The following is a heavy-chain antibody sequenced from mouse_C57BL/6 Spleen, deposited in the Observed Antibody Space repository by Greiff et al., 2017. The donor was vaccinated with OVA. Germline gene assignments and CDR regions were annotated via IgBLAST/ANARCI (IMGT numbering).Heavy chain of an antibody. CDR1: GYTFTSYG. J-gene: IGHJ2*01. Sequence: QVQLQQSGAELARPGASVKLSCKASGYTFTSYGISWVKQRTGQGLEWIGEIYPRSGNTYYNEKFKGKATLTADKSSSTAYMELRSLTSEDSAVYFCARRGTGSGYVPFDYWGQGTTLTVSS. V-gene: IGHV1-81*01. D-gene: IGHD3-2*02. CDR3: ARRGTGSGYVPFDY. CDR2: IYPRSGNT.